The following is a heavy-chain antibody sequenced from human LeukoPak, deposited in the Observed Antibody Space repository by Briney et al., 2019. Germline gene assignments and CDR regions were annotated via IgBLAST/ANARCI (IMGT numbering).Heavy chain of an antibody. CDR2: IIPIFGIA. V-gene: IGHV1-69*04. J-gene: IGHJ4*02. Sequence: ASVKVSCKASGGPFSSYAISWVRQAPGQGLEWMGRIIPIFGIANYAQKFQGRVTITADKSTSTAYMELSSLRSEDTAVYYCASPPLNDYYENGGYYLYYFDHWGQGTLVTVSS. CDR3: ASPPLNDYYENGGYYLYYFDH. CDR1: GGPFSSYA. D-gene: IGHD3-22*01.